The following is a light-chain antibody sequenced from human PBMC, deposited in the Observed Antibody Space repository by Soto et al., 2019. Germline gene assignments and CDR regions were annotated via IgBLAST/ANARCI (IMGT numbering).Light chain of an antibody. Sequence: QLVLTQSSSASASLGSSVKLTCTLSSGHSSYIIAWHQQQPGKAPRFLMKLEGSGSYNKGSGVPDRVSGSSSGADRYLTISILQSEDEADYYCETWDSNTHVFGTGTKLTVL. CDR1: SGHSSYI. J-gene: IGLJ1*01. CDR2: LEGSGSY. V-gene: IGLV4-60*03. CDR3: ETWDSNTHV.